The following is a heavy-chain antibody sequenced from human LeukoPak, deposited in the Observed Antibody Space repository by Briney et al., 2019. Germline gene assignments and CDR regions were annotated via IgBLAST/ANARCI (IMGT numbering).Heavy chain of an antibody. D-gene: IGHD6-13*01. CDR3: ARDGGGIAAADAFDY. CDR1: VYTFTGYY. CDR2: INPNSGGT. V-gene: IGHV1-2*02. J-gene: IGHJ4*02. Sequence: ASVKVSCKASVYTFTGYYMHWVRQAPGQGLEWMGWINPNSGGTNYAQKFQGRVTMTRDTSISTAYMELSRLRSDDTAVYYCARDGGGIAAADAFDYWGQGTLVTVSS.